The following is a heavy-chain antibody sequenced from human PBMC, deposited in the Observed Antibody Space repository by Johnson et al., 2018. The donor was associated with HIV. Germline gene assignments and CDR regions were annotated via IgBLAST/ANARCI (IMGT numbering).Heavy chain of an antibody. J-gene: IGHJ3*02. V-gene: IGHV3-30*04. CDR3: ARIPGSGWEHDAFDI. CDR2: ISYDGSNK. CDR1: GFTFSSYA. Sequence: AASGFTFSSYAMHWVRQAPGKGLEWVAVISYDGSNKYYADSVKGRFTISRDNSKNTLYLQMNSLRAEDTAVYYCARIPGSGWEHDAFDIWGQGTLVTVSS. D-gene: IGHD6-19*01.